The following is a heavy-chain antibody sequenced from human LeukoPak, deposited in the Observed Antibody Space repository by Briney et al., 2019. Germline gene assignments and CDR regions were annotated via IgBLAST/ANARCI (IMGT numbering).Heavy chain of an antibody. Sequence: ASVKVSCKASGYTFTSYGISWVRQAPGQGLELMGWISAYNGNTNYAPKLQGRGTMTTDSSTSTAYMELRSLRPNDTAVYYCATGYLGLYYDSSGYSYFLDYWGQGPLVTVSS. V-gene: IGHV1-18*01. CDR2: ISAYNGNT. D-gene: IGHD3-22*01. J-gene: IGHJ4*02. CDR1: GYTFTSYG. CDR3: ATGYLGLYYDSSGYSYFLDY.